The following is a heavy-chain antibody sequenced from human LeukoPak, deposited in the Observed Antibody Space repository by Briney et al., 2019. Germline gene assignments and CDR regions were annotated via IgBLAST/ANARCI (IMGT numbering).Heavy chain of an antibody. V-gene: IGHV3-30*02. CDR1: GFTFSSYG. Sequence: GGSLRLSCAASGFTFSSYGMHWVRQAPGKGLEWVAFIRYDGSNKYYADSVKGRFTISRDNSKNTLYLQMNSLRAEDTAVYYCAKDRGNIPGFDYWGQGTLVTVSS. CDR3: AKDRGNIPGFDY. D-gene: IGHD3-10*01. CDR2: IRYDGSNK. J-gene: IGHJ4*02.